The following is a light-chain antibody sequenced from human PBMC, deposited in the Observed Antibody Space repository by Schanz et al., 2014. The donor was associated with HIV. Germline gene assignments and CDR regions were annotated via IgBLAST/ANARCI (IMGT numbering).Light chain of an antibody. V-gene: IGLV1-44*01. CDR2: SNN. J-gene: IGLJ3*02. CDR3: ATWDDSLNGV. Sequence: QSVLTQPPSVSGTPGQRVTISCSGSSSNVGSNAVNWYHHLPGAAPKLLIYSNNQRPSGVPDRFSGSKSGTSASLAISGLQSEDEADYYCATWDDSLNGVFGGGTQLTVL. CDR1: SSNVGSNA.